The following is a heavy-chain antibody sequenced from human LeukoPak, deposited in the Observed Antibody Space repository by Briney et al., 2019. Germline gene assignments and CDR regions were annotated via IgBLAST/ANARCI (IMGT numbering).Heavy chain of an antibody. V-gene: IGHV3-21*01. CDR3: ARDFGYLDAFDI. Sequence: GGSLRLSCAASGFTFSSYSMNWVRQAPGKGLEWVSSISSSSSYIYYADSVKGRFTISRDNAKNSLYLQMNSLRAEDTAVYYCARDFGYLDAFDIWGQGTMVTVS. D-gene: IGHD3-10*01. CDR1: GFTFSSYS. J-gene: IGHJ3*02. CDR2: ISSSSSYI.